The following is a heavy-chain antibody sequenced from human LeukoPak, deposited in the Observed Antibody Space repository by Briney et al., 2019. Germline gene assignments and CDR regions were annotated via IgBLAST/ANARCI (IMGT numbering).Heavy chain of an antibody. Sequence: AGGSLRLSCVASGLTFSNYWMHWVRQAPGKGLVWVSIINTDGSITRYADSVKGRFTISRDNAKNTLDLEMTSLRAEDTAVYYCVRDITRHMDWWGQGTLVTVSS. CDR2: INTDGSIT. V-gene: IGHV3-74*01. D-gene: IGHD3-3*01. CDR1: GLTFSNYW. J-gene: IGHJ4*02. CDR3: VRDITRHMDW.